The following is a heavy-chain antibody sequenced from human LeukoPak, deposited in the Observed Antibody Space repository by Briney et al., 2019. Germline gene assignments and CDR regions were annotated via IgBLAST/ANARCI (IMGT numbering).Heavy chain of an antibody. CDR1: GGTFSSYA. CDR2: IIPIFGTA. V-gene: IGHV1-69*13. D-gene: IGHD3-10*01. CDR3: ASQSHISMIRGVINFDY. J-gene: IGHJ4*02. Sequence: ASVKVSCKASGGTFSSYAISWVRQAPGQGLEWMGGIIPIFGTANYAQKFQGRVTITADESTSTAYMELSSLRFEDTAVYYCASQSHISMIRGVINFDYWGQGTLVTVSS.